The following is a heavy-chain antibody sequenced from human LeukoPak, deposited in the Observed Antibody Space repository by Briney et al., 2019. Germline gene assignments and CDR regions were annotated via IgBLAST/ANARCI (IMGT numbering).Heavy chain of an antibody. J-gene: IGHJ4*02. D-gene: IGHD6-19*01. CDR2: INSDGSST. V-gene: IGHV3-74*01. CDR3: ARVFSGWYFYFDN. CDR1: GFTFSSYW. Sequence: GGSLRLSCAASGFTFSSYWMHWVRQAPGKGLVWVSRINSDGSSTTYADSVKGRFTISRDNAKNMLYLQMNSLRAEDTGVYFCARVFSGWYFYFDNWGQGTLVTVSS.